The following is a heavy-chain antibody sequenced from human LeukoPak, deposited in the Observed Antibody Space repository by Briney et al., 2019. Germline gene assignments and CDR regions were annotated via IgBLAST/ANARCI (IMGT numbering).Heavy chain of an antibody. CDR2: VDHTGST. J-gene: IGHJ6*03. D-gene: IGHD1-1*01. CDR3: ARGRVSPSTWYSTYYYYFYMDV. V-gene: IGHV4-59*01. Sequence: SETLSLTCSVSDDSITMYYWTWIRQPPGKGLEWIGYVDHTGSTNFNPSLNGRVSISRDTTKNLFSLRLRSVTAADTAVYFCARGRVSPSTWYSTYYYYFYMDVWGKGTTVTVSS. CDR1: DDSITMYY.